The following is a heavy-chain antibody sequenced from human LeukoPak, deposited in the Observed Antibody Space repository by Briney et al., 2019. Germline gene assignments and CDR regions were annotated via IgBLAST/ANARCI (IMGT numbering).Heavy chain of an antibody. J-gene: IGHJ4*02. CDR3: ATGELAAADSFDY. CDR2: ISGSGGST. CDR1: GFTFSSYA. V-gene: IGHV3-23*01. Sequence: GGSLRLSCAASGFTFSSYAMSWVRQAPGKGLEWVSAISGSGGSTYYADSVKGRFAISRDNSKNTLYLQMNSLRAEDTAVYYCATGELAAADSFDYWGQGTLVTVSS. D-gene: IGHD6-13*01.